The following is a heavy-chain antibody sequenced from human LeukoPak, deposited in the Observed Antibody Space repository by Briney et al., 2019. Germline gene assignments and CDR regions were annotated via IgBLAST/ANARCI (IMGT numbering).Heavy chain of an antibody. Sequence: GGSLRLSCAASGFTFSSYAMHWVRQVPGKGLEWVAVISYDGSNKYYADSVKGRFTISRDNSKNTLYLQMNSLRAEDTAVYYCARDGGSGYPFDYWGQGTLVTVSS. CDR1: GFTFSSYA. V-gene: IGHV3-30-3*01. D-gene: IGHD3-22*01. J-gene: IGHJ4*02. CDR2: ISYDGSNK. CDR3: ARDGGSGYPFDY.